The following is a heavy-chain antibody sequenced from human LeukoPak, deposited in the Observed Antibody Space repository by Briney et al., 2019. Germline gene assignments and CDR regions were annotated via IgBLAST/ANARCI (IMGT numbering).Heavy chain of an antibody. D-gene: IGHD3-10*01. CDR1: GFTFTDHA. V-gene: IGHV3-64*01. Sequence: GGSLRLSCAASGFTFTDHAMHWVRQAPGKGLEYVSAISTNGGYTYYGNSVKGRFIISRDNSKNTLYLQMGSLRAEDMAVYYCARDPGFITMVRGVHMDVWGKGTTVTVSS. CDR3: ARDPGFITMVRGVHMDV. J-gene: IGHJ6*03. CDR2: ISTNGGYT.